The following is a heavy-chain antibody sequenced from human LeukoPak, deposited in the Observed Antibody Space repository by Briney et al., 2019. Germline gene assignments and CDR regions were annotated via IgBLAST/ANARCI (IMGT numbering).Heavy chain of an antibody. D-gene: IGHD4-17*01. V-gene: IGHV1-69*04. CDR2: IIPILGIA. CDR1: GGTFSSYA. J-gene: IGHJ4*02. CDR3: ARVGPDYGDYDY. Sequence: SVKVSCKASGGTFSSYAISWVRQAPGQGLEWMGRIIPILGIANYAQKFQGRVTITADKSTSTAYMELSSLRSEDTAVYYCARVGPDYGDYDYWGQGTLVTVSS.